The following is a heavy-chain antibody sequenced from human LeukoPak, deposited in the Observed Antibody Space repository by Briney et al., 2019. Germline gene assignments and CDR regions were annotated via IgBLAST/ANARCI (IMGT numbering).Heavy chain of an antibody. CDR3: ARHPSSWYLDY. V-gene: IGHV4-30-4*01. CDR2: IYYSGST. J-gene: IGHJ4*02. Sequence: SQTLSLTCTVSGGSISSGDYYWSWIRQPPGKGLEWIGYIYYSGSTYYNPSLKSRVTISVDTSKNQFSLKLNSVTAADTAVYYCARHPSSWYLDYWGQGTLVTVSS. D-gene: IGHD6-13*01. CDR1: GGSISSGDYY.